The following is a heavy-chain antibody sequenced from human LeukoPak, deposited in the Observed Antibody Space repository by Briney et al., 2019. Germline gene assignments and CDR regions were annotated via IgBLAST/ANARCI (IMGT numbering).Heavy chain of an antibody. CDR3: TRETSSRYFDY. CDR1: GFTFSSYG. Sequence: TGGSLRLSCAASGFTFSSYGMHWVRQAPGKGLEWVAFIWFDGSNKYYADSVKGRFTISRDNSKNTLYLQMNSLRAEDTAVYYCTRETSSRYFDYWGQGTLVTVSS. J-gene: IGHJ4*02. V-gene: IGHV3-30*02. CDR2: IWFDGSNK.